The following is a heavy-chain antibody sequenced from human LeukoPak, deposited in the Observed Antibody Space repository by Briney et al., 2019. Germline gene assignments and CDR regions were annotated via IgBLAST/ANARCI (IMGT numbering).Heavy chain of an antibody. CDR1: GHTFTSCD. CDR2: MNPNSGNT. Sequence: ASVKVSCKASGHTFTSCDINWVTQATGQGLEWMGWMNPNSGNTGYGQSFQGRITMTRDISIGTAYMELSNLTSEDTAIYYCTRGSRGRRDKWGQGTLVTVSA. V-gene: IGHV1-8*01. J-gene: IGHJ4*02. CDR3: TRGSRGRRDK.